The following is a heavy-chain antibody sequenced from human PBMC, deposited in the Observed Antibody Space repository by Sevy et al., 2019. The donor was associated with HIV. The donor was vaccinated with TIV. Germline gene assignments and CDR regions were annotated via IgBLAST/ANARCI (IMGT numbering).Heavy chain of an antibody. D-gene: IGHD3-3*01. CDR3: ARYYDFWSGYYSQIYHFDN. CDR1: GFTFSTYA. CDR2: ISSSDGST. Sequence: WGSLRLSCAASGFTFSTYAMSWVRQAPGKGLEWVSGISSSDGSTYYADSVKGRFNISRDNSENTVHLQMNSLRAEDTAVYYCARYYDFWSGYYSQIYHFDNWGQGTLVTVSS. V-gene: IGHV3-23*01. J-gene: IGHJ4*02.